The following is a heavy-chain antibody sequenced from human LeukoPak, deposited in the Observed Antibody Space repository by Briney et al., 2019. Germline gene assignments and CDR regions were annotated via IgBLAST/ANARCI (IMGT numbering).Heavy chain of an antibody. CDR3: ARRGDYVFDY. Sequence: GGSLRLSCAASGFTFSSYTVNWVRQAPGKGLEWVSSISSSSTYIYYADSVKGRFTISRDDAKNSLYLQMNSLRAEDTAVYYCARRGDYVFDYWGQGTLVTVSS. V-gene: IGHV3-21*01. CDR2: ISSSSTYI. CDR1: GFTFSSYT. D-gene: IGHD3-10*02. J-gene: IGHJ4*02.